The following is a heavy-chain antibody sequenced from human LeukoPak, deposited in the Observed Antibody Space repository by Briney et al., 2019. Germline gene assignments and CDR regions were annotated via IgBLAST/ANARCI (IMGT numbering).Heavy chain of an antibody. CDR2: IRYDGSNK. Sequence: GGSLRLSCAASGFTFSSYGMHWVRQAPGKGLEWVAFIRYDGSNKYYADSVKGRFTISRDNAKNSLYLQLNSLRAEDTAVYYCARRGQQLVLFNWGQGTLSPSPQ. J-gene: IGHJ4*02. D-gene: IGHD6-13*01. V-gene: IGHV3-30*02. CDR1: GFTFSSYG. CDR3: ARRGQQLVLFN.